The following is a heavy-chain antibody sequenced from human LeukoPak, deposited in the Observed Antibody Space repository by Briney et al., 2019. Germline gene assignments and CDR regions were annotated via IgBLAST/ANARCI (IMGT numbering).Heavy chain of an antibody. J-gene: IGHJ3*02. CDR1: GGSMSSYY. CDR2: IYYSGST. CDR3: ARQGSGPLTGLDI. D-gene: IGHD3-9*01. Sequence: SETLSLTCTVSGGSMSSYYWSWIRQPPGKGLEWIGYIYYSGSTKYNPSLKSRVTISVDTSKNQFSLKLRSVTAADTAVYYCARQGSGPLTGLDIWGQGTMVTVSS. V-gene: IGHV4-59*08.